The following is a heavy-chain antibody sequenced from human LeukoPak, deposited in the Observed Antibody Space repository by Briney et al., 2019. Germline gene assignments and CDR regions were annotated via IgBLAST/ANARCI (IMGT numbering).Heavy chain of an antibody. Sequence: PGGSLRLSCAASGFTFSSYSMNWVRQAPGKGPEWVSYISSSSSTIYYADSVKGRFTISRDNAKNSLYLQMNSLTPEDTAVYYCAKDLGIAAALPYDYFDYWGQGTLVTVSS. J-gene: IGHJ4*02. CDR2: ISSSSSTI. V-gene: IGHV3-48*01. CDR3: AKDLGIAAALPYDYFDY. CDR1: GFTFSSYS. D-gene: IGHD6-13*01.